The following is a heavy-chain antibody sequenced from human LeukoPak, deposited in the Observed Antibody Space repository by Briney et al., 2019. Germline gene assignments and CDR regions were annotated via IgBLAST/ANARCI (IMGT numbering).Heavy chain of an antibody. D-gene: IGHD1-26*01. CDR2: NNPKSGGA. V-gene: IGHV1-2*02. CDR1: GYSFLDDY. J-gene: IGHJ3*01. CDR3: ARDDASDPSASFDL. Sequence: ASVKVSCKASGYSFLDDYIYWVRQAPGQGLEWVGWNNPKSGGAKYAQRFQGRVTMTGDTSINTAYMELNSLRSDDTAVYYCARDDASDPSASFDLWGQGTLVTVSS.